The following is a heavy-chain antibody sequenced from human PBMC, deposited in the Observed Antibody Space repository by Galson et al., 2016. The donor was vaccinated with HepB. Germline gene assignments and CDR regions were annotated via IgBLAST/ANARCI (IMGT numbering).Heavy chain of an antibody. Sequence: SETLSLTCALYGGSISSSSYYWGWIRQPPGKGLEWIGSIYYSGSTYYNPSLKSRVTISVDTSKNQFSLKLSSVTAADTAVYYCATNVGLGTDYYGSGSSKWGSRNYYYDMDVWGQGTTVTVSS. CDR3: ATNVGLGTDYYGSGSSKWGSRNYYYDMDV. V-gene: IGHV4-39*01. D-gene: IGHD3-10*01. J-gene: IGHJ6*02. CDR2: IYYSGST. CDR1: GGSISSSSYY.